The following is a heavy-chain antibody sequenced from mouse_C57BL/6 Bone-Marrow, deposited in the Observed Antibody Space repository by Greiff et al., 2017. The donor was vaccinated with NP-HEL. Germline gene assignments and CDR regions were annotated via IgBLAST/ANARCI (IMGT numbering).Heavy chain of an antibody. J-gene: IGHJ2*01. V-gene: IGHV1-66*01. CDR2: IYPGSGNT. CDR1: GYSFTSYY. D-gene: IGHD2-4*01. Sequence: VQLQQSGPELVKPGASVKISCKASGYSFTSYYIHWVKQRPGQGLEWIGWIYPGSGNTKYNEKFKGKATLTAATSSNTAYMQLSSLTAEDAAFYYCAREGDYDGGGYYFDYWGQGTTLTVSS. CDR3: AREGDYDGGGYYFDY.